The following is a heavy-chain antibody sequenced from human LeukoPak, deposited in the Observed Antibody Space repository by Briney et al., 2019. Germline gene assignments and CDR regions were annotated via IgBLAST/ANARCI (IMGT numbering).Heavy chain of an antibody. CDR2: INPNSGGT. J-gene: IGHJ4*02. Sequence: ASVKVSCKASGYTFTGYYMHWVRQAPGQGLEWMGWINPNSGGTNYAQKFQGRATMTRDTSISTAYMELSRLRSDDTAVYYCASIPIAVAGIKSGYWGQGTLVTVSS. CDR3: ASIPIAVAGIKSGY. V-gene: IGHV1-2*02. CDR1: GYTFTGYY. D-gene: IGHD6-19*01.